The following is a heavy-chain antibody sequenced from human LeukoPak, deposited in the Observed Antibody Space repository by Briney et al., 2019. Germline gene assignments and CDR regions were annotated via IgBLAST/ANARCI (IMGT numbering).Heavy chain of an antibody. Sequence: GGSLRLSCAASGFTFSSYGMHWVRQAPGKGLEWVAVIWYDGSNKYYADSVKGRFTISRDNSKNTLYLQMNSLRAEDTAVYYCARDVHGDSFDYWGQGTLVTVSS. V-gene: IGHV3-33*01. CDR3: ARDVHGDSFDY. D-gene: IGHD4-17*01. CDR2: IWYDGSNK. CDR1: GFTFSSYG. J-gene: IGHJ4*02.